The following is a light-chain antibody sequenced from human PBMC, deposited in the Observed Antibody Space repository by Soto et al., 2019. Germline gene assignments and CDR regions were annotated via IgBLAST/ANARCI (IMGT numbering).Light chain of an antibody. CDR1: QSISSW. J-gene: IGKJ5*01. CDR2: SAS. Sequence: DIQMTQSPSTMYTSVGDSVNITCRASQSISSWLTWYQQKPGKAPKLLVYSASTLQSGVPSRFSGSGSGPDFTLTISSLQPEDSATYFCQQLNSYPQTFGQGTRLEIK. V-gene: IGKV1-5*01. CDR3: QQLNSYPQT.